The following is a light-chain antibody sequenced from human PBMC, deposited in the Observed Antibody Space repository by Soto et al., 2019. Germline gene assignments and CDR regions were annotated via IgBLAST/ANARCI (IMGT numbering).Light chain of an antibody. CDR1: QDISTY. CDR3: LQSHSNPGT. CDR2: AAS. J-gene: IGKJ1*01. Sequence: DIQEPQSTPSLSASVGDRVTFTCLASQDISTYLDWYQQKAGKAPKPLIYAASTLQSGVPSRFSGSGSGTDFTLAISSLQPDDFATYYCLQSHSNPGTFGQGTQLEIK. V-gene: IGKV1-39*01.